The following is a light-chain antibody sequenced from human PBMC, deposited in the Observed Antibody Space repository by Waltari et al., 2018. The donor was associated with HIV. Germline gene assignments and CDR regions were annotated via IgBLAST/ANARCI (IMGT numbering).Light chain of an antibody. CDR1: TGAVTSRSF. Sequence: QTVVTQEPSLTVSPGGTVPFTCASNTGAVTSRSFANWLQVKPGHPPTALIYSKDKKHSWTPARLSGSLLGGRAALTLSGALPEDEAEYFCLLYFAGHRPKWIFGGGTKLTVL. CDR2: SKD. CDR3: LLYFAGHRPKWI. J-gene: IGLJ2*01. V-gene: IGLV7-43*01.